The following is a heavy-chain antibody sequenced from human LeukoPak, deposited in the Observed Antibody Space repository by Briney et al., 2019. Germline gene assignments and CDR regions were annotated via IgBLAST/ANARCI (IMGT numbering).Heavy chain of an antibody. V-gene: IGHV4-59*01. CDR3: ARDRDRLEGLFNY. Sequence: SETLSLTCTVSGGSISSYYWSWIRQPPGKGLEWIGYIYYSGSTNYNPSLKSRVTISVDTSKNQFSLKLSSVTAADTAVYYCARDRDRLEGLFNYWGQGTLVTVSS. J-gene: IGHJ4*02. CDR2: IYYSGST. CDR1: GGSISSYY.